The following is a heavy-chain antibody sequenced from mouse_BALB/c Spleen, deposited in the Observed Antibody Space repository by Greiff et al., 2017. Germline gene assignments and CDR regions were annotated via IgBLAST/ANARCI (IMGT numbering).Heavy chain of an antibody. CDR1: GFSLTSYG. V-gene: IGHV2-2*02. CDR2: IWSGGST. J-gene: IGHJ3*01. CDR3: AREGVYDGYYWFAY. D-gene: IGHD2-3*01. Sequence: QVHVKQSGPGLVQPSQSLSITCTVSGFSLTSYGVHWVRQSPGKGLEWLGVIWSGGSTDYNAAFISRLSISKDNSKSQVFFKMNSLQANDTAIYYCAREGVYDGYYWFAYWGQGTLVTVSA.